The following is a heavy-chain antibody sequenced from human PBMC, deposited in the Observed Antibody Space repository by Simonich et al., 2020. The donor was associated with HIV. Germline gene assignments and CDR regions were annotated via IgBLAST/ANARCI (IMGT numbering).Heavy chain of an antibody. D-gene: IGHD2-2*01. CDR2: ISSSSSYI. V-gene: IGHV3-21*01. CDR3: PRDGRKGSSTSCSDY. J-gene: IGHJ4*02. Sequence: EVQLVESGGGLVKPGGSLRLSCAASGFTFSSYSMNWVRQAPGKGLEWVSSISSSSSYIYYADSVKGRFTISRDNAKNSLYLQMNSLRAEDTAVYYCPRDGRKGSSTSCSDYWGQGTLVTVSS. CDR1: GFTFSSYS.